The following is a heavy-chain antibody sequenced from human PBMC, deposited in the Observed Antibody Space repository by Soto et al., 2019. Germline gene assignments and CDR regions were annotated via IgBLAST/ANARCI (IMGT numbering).Heavy chain of an antibody. Sequence: EVQLVESGGGLVQPGGSLRLSCAASGFTFSSYAMHWVRQAPGKGLEYVSAISSNGGSTYYANSVKGRFTISRDNSKNTLYLQMGSVRAEDMAVYYCARDLMVAAPLKPRGAAFDIWGQGTMVTVSS. CDR1: GFTFSSYA. D-gene: IGHD2-15*01. V-gene: IGHV3-64*01. CDR3: ARDLMVAAPLKPRGAAFDI. CDR2: ISSNGGST. J-gene: IGHJ3*02.